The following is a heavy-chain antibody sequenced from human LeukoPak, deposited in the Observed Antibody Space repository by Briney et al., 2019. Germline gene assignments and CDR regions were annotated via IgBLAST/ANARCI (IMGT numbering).Heavy chain of an antibody. V-gene: IGHV6-1*01. Sequence: SQTLSLTCAISGDSVSSNSAAWNWIRQSPSRGLEWLGRTYYRSKWYNCYAVSVKSRVTINPDTSKNQFSLQLNSVTPEDTAVYYCARFFSSAYDTSFDYWGQGTLVTVSS. CDR1: GDSVSSNSAA. D-gene: IGHD5-12*01. J-gene: IGHJ4*02. CDR2: TYYRSKWYN. CDR3: ARFFSSAYDTSFDY.